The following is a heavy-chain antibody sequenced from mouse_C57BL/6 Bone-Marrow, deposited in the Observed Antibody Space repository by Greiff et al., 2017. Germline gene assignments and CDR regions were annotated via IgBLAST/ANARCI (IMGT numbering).Heavy chain of an antibody. J-gene: IGHJ1*03. CDR1: GFTFSDYG. V-gene: IGHV5-15*01. CDR2: ISNLAYSI. Sequence: EVQLVESGGGLVQPGGSLKLSCAASGFTFSDYGMAWVRQAPRKGPEWVAFISNLAYSIYYADTVTGRFTISREKAKNTLYLEMSSLRSEDTAMYYCARQSSSSYWYFDVWGTGTTVTVSS. D-gene: IGHD1-1*01. CDR3: ARQSSSSYWYFDV.